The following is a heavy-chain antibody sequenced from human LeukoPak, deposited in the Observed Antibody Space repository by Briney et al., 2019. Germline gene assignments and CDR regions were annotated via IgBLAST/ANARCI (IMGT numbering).Heavy chain of an antibody. J-gene: IGHJ6*02. Sequence: GGSLRLSCAASGFTFSSYSMNWVRQAPGKGREGVSSISSSSSYIYYADSVKGRFTISRDNAKNSLYLQMNSLRAEDTAVYYCASLLWFGELSSLGYYGMDVWGQGTTVTVSS. D-gene: IGHD3-10*01. CDR3: ASLLWFGELSSLGYYGMDV. CDR1: GFTFSSYS. CDR2: ISSSSSYI. V-gene: IGHV3-21*01.